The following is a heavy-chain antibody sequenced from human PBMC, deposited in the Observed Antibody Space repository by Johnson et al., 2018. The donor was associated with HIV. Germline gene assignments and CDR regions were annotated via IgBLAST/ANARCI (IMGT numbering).Heavy chain of an antibody. Sequence: QVQLVESGGGVVQPGRSLRLSCAASGFIFSGFGLHWVRQAPGRGLEWVASISYDGRNKYYADSVRGRITISRDNSKNTLYLQMNSLRAEDTAVYYCARERFSDMLTGYHAFDVWCQGTMVTVSS. CDR2: ISYDGRNK. CDR1: GFIFSGFG. CDR3: ARERFSDMLTGYHAFDV. J-gene: IGHJ3*01. D-gene: IGHD3-9*01. V-gene: IGHV3-30*03.